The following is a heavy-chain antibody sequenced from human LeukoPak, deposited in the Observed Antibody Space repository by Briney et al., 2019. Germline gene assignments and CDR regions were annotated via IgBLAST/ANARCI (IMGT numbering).Heavy chain of an antibody. CDR2: IYYSGST. CDR3: ATPNDAFNI. J-gene: IGHJ3*02. CDR1: GGSISSYY. V-gene: IGHV4-59*12. Sequence: SETLSLTCTASGGSISSYYWSWIRQPPGKGLEWIGYIYYSGSTNYNPSLRSRVTISVDTSKNQFSLKMTSVTAADTAVYYCATPNDAFNIWGQGTMVTVSS.